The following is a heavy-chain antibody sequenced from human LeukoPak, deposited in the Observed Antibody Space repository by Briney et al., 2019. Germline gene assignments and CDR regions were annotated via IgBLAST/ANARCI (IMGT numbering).Heavy chain of an antibody. D-gene: IGHD4-17*01. Sequence: PGGSLRLSCATSGFTFSLYWMNWVRQAPGKGLEWVANIKEDGSKKYYVESVKGRFTISRDNAKNSVFLQMNTLRADDTAIYYCARATRDDFGDVHDAFDLWGQGTMVAVSS. J-gene: IGHJ3*01. V-gene: IGHV3-7*01. CDR1: GFTFSLYW. CDR2: IKEDGSKK. CDR3: ARATRDDFGDVHDAFDL.